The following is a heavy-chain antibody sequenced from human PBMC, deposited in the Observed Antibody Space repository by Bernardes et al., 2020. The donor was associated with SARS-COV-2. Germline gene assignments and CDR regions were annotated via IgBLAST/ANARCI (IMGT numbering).Heavy chain of an antibody. V-gene: IGHV3-11*01. Sequence: GGSLRLSCAASGFAFSDYYMTWIRQAPGKGLEWVAYISSHATTIYYADSVKGRFTISRDNSKNTLYLQMNSLRAGDTAVYYCAKDYCGGDCDFFDYWGQGTL. CDR1: GFAFSDYY. CDR3: AKDYCGGDCDFFDY. J-gene: IGHJ4*02. D-gene: IGHD2-21*02. CDR2: ISSHATTI.